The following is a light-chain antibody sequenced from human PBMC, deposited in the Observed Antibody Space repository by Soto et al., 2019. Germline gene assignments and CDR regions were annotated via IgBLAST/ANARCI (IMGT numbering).Light chain of an antibody. V-gene: IGKV1-5*03. CDR2: KAS. J-gene: IGKJ4*01. Sequence: DIQMTQSPSTLSASVGDRVIITCRASQSINTWLAWFQQKPGKAPKVLIYKASTLESGVPSRLSGSGSGTEFTLTISSLQPDDFATYYCQQYNRYPLTFGGGTKVEIK. CDR1: QSINTW. CDR3: QQYNRYPLT.